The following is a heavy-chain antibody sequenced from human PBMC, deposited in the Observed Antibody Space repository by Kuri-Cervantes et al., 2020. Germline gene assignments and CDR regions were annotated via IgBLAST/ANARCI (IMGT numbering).Heavy chain of an antibody. D-gene: IGHD1-1*01. V-gene: IGHV4-39*07. CDR3: ASPSRRTGRYFDY. CDR2: IYYSVTT. J-gene: IGHJ4*02. Sequence: SETLSLTCSVSGVSISSTTYYWGWIRQPPGKGLEWIGSIYYSVTTYYNPSLKSRVTISVDTSKNQFSLKLRSVTAADTAVYYCASPSRRTGRYFDYWGQGTLVTVSS. CDR1: GVSISSTTYY.